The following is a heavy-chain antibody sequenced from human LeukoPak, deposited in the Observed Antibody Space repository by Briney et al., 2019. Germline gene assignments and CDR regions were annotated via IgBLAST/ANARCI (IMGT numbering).Heavy chain of an antibody. V-gene: IGHV3-7*01. CDR2: INQDGSQK. J-gene: IGHJ4*02. D-gene: IGHD3-10*01. Sequence: PGGSLRLSCAASGFTFSSYWMSRVRQAPGKGLEWVANINQDGSQKYYVDSVKGRFTISRDNAKKSLFLQMNSLSAEDTAVYYCGRVGASYGSGSYSDYWGQGTLVTVSS. CDR1: GFTFSSYW. CDR3: GRVGASYGSGSYSDY.